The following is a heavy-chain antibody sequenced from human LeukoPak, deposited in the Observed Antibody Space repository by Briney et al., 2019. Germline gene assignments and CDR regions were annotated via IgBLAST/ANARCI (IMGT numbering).Heavy chain of an antibody. CDR2: ISYDGSNK. J-gene: IGHJ4*02. V-gene: IGHV3-30*04. D-gene: IGHD5-18*01. CDR3: ARGYSYGSDY. CDR1: GFTFSSYA. Sequence: GRSLRLSCAASGFTFSSYAMHWVRQAPGKGLEWVAGISYDGSNKYYADSVKGRFTISRDNSKNTLYLQMNSLRAEDTAVYYCARGYSYGSDYWGQGTLVTVSS.